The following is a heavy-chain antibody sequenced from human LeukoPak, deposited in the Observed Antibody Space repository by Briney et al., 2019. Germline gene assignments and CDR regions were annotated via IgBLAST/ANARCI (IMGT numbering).Heavy chain of an antibody. CDR2: INAGNGNT. CDR1: GYTFTSYA. V-gene: IGHV1-3*01. CDR3: ARPGHDDYGDY. J-gene: IGHJ4*02. Sequence: ASVKVSCKASGYTFTSYAMHWVRQAPGQRLEWMGWINAGNGNTKYSQKFQGRVTITRDTSASTAYMELSSLRSEDTAVYYCARPGHDDYGDYWGQGTLVSVSS. D-gene: IGHD4-17*01.